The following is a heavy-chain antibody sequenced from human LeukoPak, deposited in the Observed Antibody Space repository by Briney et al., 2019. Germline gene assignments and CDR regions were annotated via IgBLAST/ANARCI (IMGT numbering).Heavy chain of an antibody. V-gene: IGHV4-59*01. D-gene: IGHD5-24*01. Sequence: KPSETLSLTCTVSGGSISSYYWSLIRQPPGKGLEWIGYIYYSGSTNYNPSLKSRVTISVDTSKNQFSLKLSSVTAADTAVYYCARGRWIQLGAFDIWGQGTMVTVSS. CDR3: ARGRWIQLGAFDI. CDR2: IYYSGST. CDR1: GGSISSYY. J-gene: IGHJ3*02.